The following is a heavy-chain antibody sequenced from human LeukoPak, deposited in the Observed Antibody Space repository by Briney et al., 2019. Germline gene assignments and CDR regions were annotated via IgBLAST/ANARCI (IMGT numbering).Heavy chain of an antibody. CDR3: ARDHGGKGFDY. D-gene: IGHD4-23*01. CDR2: ISYDGSNK. CDR1: GFTFSSYA. J-gene: IGHJ4*02. V-gene: IGHV3-30*01. Sequence: GGSLRLSCAASGFTFSSYAMHWVRQAPGKGLEWVAVISYDGSNKYYADSVKGRFTISRGNSKNTLYLQMNSLRAEDTAVYYCARDHGGKGFDYWGQGTLVTVSS.